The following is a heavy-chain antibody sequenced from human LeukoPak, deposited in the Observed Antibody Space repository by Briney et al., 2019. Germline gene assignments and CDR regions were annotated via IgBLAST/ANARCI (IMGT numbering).Heavy chain of an antibody. D-gene: IGHD2-21*01. CDR1: GFTFSSYS. J-gene: IGHJ4*02. V-gene: IGHV3-66*01. CDR2: IYSGGST. CDR3: ARGVVVPYYFDY. Sequence: GGSLRLSCVASGFTFSSYSMNWVRQAPGKGLEWVSVIYSGGSTYYADSVKGRFTISRDNSKNTLYLQMNSLRAEDTAVYYCARGVVVPYYFDYWGQGTLVTVSS.